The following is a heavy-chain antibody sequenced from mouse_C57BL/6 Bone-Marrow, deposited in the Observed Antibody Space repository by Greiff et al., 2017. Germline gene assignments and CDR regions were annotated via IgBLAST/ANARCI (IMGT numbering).Heavy chain of an antibody. J-gene: IGHJ2*01. Sequence: QVQLQQSGAELARPGASVKLSCKASGYTFTSCGISWVKQRTGQGLEWIGEIYPRSGNTYYNEKFKGKATLTVDKSSSTAYMQLSSLTSEDSAVYYCARGEGYDGYPGDYFDYWGQGTTLTVSS. CDR2: IYPRSGNT. V-gene: IGHV1-81*01. CDR1: GYTFTSCG. CDR3: ARGEGYDGYPGDYFDY. D-gene: IGHD2-3*01.